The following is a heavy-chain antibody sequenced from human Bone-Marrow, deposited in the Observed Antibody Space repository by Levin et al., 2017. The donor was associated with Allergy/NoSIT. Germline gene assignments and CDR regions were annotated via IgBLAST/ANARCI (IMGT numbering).Heavy chain of an antibody. J-gene: IGHJ4*02. V-gene: IGHV3-73*01. CDR3: ASPGFCSAATCFDY. CDR2: IRSKTNNYAT. Sequence: GGSLRLSCVASGFTFSGSPMQWVRQASGKGLEWVGRIRSKTNNYATAYAASVKGRFTISRDDSKSTAYLQMNSLKTEDTAVYYCASPGFCSAATCFDYWGQGILVTVSS. CDR1: GFTFSGSP. D-gene: IGHD2-15*01.